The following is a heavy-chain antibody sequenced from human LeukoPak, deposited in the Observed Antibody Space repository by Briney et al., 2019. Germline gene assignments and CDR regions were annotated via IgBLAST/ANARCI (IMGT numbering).Heavy chain of an antibody. D-gene: IGHD2-15*01. V-gene: IGHV4-59*01. CDR2: IYYSGTT. CDR3: ARHLRPGVVGFDY. Sequence: PSETLSLTCTVSGDSISGYYWSWFRQPPGKRLEWVGYIYYSGTTNYNPSLKSRVTISVDTSKNQFSLKLNSVTAADTAVYYCARHLRPGVVGFDYWGQGTLVTVSS. CDR1: GDSISGYY. J-gene: IGHJ4*02.